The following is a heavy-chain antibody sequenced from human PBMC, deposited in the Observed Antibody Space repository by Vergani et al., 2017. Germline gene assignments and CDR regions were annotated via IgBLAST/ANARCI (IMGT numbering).Heavy chain of an antibody. CDR2: INHSGST. CDR1: GGSSSGYY. CDR3: ARVSFEGGNLYYYYGMDV. V-gene: IGHV4-34*01. J-gene: IGHJ6*02. Sequence: QVQLQQWGAGLLKPSETLSLTCAVYGGSSSGYYWSWIRQPPGKGLEWIGEINHSGSTNYNPSLKSRVTISVDTSKNQFSLKLSSVTAADTAVYYCARVSFEGGNLYYYYGMDVWGQGTTVTVSS. D-gene: IGHD4-23*01.